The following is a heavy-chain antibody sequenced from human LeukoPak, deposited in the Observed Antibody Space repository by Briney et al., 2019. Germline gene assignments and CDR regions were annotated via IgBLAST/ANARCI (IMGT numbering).Heavy chain of an antibody. D-gene: IGHD3-3*01. Sequence: PGGSLRLSCAASGFTVSSNYMSWVRQAPGKGLEWVANIKQDGSDIYYVASVKGRFTISRDNAKNSLYLQMNSLRAEDTAVYYCARGTAPITIFGVVILHDAFDIWGQGTMVTVSS. CDR3: ARGTAPITIFGVVILHDAFDI. J-gene: IGHJ3*02. CDR2: IKQDGSDI. V-gene: IGHV3-7*01. CDR1: GFTVSSNY.